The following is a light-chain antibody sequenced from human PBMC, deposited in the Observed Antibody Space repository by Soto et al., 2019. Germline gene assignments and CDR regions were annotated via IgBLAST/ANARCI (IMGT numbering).Light chain of an antibody. J-gene: IGLJ1*01. CDR1: SANIGSNN. Sequence: QSVLPQPPSASGTPGQTVTMSCSGGSANIGSNNVVWYQQLPGTAPKLLIYTSNQRPSGVPDRFSGSKSGTSASLAISGLHSEDEADYYCAAWDDSLNGYVFGSGTKVTVL. CDR3: AAWDDSLNGYV. V-gene: IGLV1-44*01. CDR2: TSN.